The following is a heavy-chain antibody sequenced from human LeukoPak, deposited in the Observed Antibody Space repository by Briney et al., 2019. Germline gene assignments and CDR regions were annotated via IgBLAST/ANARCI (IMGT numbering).Heavy chain of an antibody. CDR2: ISSRSATI. D-gene: IGHD6-13*01. Sequence: GGSLKLSCAASGFTFSGSAMHWVRQAPGKGLEWVSYISSRSATIYYADSVKGRFTISRDNAKNSLYLQMNSLRAEDTAVYYCARDPLSSSSFDLWGQGTLVTVSS. V-gene: IGHV3-48*01. CDR3: ARDPLSSSSFDL. CDR1: GFTFSGSA. J-gene: IGHJ4*02.